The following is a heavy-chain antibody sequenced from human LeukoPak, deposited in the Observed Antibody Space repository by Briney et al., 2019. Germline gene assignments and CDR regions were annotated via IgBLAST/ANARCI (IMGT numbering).Heavy chain of an antibody. CDR1: GSTFTDYY. D-gene: IGHD6-19*01. CDR3: ARDIGSGWYWIGGNY. J-gene: IGHJ4*02. V-gene: IGHV1-2*02. CDR2: IAPNSGDT. Sequence: ASVKVSFKASGSTFTDYYMHWVRQAPGQGLEWMGWIAPNSGDTNYAQKFQGRVTMTRDTSISTAYMELSRLKSDDTAVYYCARDIGSGWYWIGGNYWGQGTLVTVSS.